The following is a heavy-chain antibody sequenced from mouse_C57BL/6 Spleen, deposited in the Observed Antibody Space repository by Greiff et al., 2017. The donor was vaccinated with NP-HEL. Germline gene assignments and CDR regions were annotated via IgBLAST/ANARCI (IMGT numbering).Heavy chain of an antibody. CDR3: AKGDYPDGDY. D-gene: IGHD5-5*01. J-gene: IGHJ2*01. CDR1: GYTFTDYY. V-gene: IGHV1-76*01. CDR2: IYPGRGST. Sequence: VQLQQSGAELVRPGASVKLSCKASGYTFTDYYINWVKQRPGHGLEWIATIYPGRGSTCYIEKFKGKATLTAEKSSSTAYMQLSSLTSEESGVYCCAKGDYPDGDYWGQGTALTVSS.